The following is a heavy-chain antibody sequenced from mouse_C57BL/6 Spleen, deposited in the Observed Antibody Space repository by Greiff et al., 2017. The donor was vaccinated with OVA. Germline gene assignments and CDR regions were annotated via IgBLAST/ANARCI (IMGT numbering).Heavy chain of an antibody. CDR3: ARALELLYYFDY. CDR2: IHPNSGST. Sequence: QVQLQQSGAELVKPGASVKLSCKASGYTFTSYWMHWVKQRPGQGLEWIGMIHPNSGSTNYNEKFKSKATLTVDKSSSTAYMQLSSLTSEDSAVYYCARALELLYYFDYWGQGTTLTVSS. V-gene: IGHV1-64*01. J-gene: IGHJ2*01. CDR1: GYTFTSYW.